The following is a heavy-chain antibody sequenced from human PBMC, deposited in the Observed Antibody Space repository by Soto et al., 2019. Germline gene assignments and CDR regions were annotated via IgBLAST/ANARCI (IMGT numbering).Heavy chain of an antibody. CDR1: GFIFDDFA. Sequence: GGSLRLSCTVTGFIFDDFAMHWVRQAPGKGLEWVSGISWNSDGVVYADSVKGRFTISRDNAEDSLYLHRNSLSPDDTAFYFSVKDTGGCPRNLLDHWGPGALVTVYS. D-gene: IGHD2-8*02. CDR3: VKDTGGCPRNLLDH. V-gene: IGHV3-9*01. J-gene: IGHJ4*02. CDR2: ISWNSDGV.